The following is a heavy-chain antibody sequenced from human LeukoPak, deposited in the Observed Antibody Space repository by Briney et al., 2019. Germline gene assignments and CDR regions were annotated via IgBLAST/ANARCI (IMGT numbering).Heavy chain of an antibody. Sequence: GASVKVSCKASGYTSTSYDINWVRQATGQGLEWMGWMNPNSGNTGYAQKFQGRVTMTRNTSISTAYMELSSLRSEDTAVYYCARGFRIAAAGTSDFDYWGQGTLVTVSS. CDR2: MNPNSGNT. D-gene: IGHD6-13*01. CDR1: GYTSTSYD. J-gene: IGHJ4*02. CDR3: ARGFRIAAAGTSDFDY. V-gene: IGHV1-8*01.